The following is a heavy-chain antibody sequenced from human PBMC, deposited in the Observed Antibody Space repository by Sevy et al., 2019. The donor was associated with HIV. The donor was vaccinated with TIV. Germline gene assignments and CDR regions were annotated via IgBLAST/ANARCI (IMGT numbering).Heavy chain of an antibody. J-gene: IGHJ4*02. CDR3: ARDLREYSSSSKYYFDY. CDR1: GFTFSSYS. D-gene: IGHD6-6*01. CDR2: ISSSNNYI. V-gene: IGHV3-21*01. Sequence: GGSLRLSCAASGFTFSSYSMNWVRQAPGKGLEWVSSISSSNNYIYYADPLKGRFTISRDNAKNSLYLQMNSLRAEDTAVYYCARDLREYSSSSKYYFDYWGQGMLVTVSS.